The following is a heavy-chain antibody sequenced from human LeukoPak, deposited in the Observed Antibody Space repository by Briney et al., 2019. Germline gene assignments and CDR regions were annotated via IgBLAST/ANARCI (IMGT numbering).Heavy chain of an antibody. D-gene: IGHD1-26*01. CDR3: AKGLGGSYSAYYYYGMDV. CDR1: GFTFSSYA. Sequence: PGGSLRLSCAASGFTFSSYAMSWVRQAPGKGLEWVSAISGSGGSTYYADSVKGRHTISRDNSKNTLYLQMNSLRAEDTAVYYCAKGLGGSYSAYYYYGMDVWGQGTTVTVSS. J-gene: IGHJ6*02. CDR2: ISGSGGST. V-gene: IGHV3-23*01.